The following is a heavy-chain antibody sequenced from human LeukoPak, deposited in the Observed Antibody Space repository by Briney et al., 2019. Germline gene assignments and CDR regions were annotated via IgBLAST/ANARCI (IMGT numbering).Heavy chain of an antibody. D-gene: IGHD3-22*01. J-gene: IGHJ5*02. CDR3: ARGRSLRHYYDSSGYYLYNWFDP. V-gene: IGHV4-34*01. CDR1: GGSFSGYY. Sequence: PSETLSLTCAVYGGSFSGYYWSWIRQPPGKGLEWIGEINRSGSTNYNPSLKSRVTISVDTSKNQFSLKLSSVTAADTAVYYCARGRSLRHYYDSSGYYLYNWFDPWGQGTLVTVSS. CDR2: INRSGST.